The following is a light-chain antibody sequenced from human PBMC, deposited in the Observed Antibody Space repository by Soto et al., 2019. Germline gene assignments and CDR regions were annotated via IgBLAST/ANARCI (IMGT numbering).Light chain of an antibody. V-gene: IGLV2-14*01. CDR1: SSDVGGFNY. CDR2: EVS. J-gene: IGLJ1*01. Sequence: QSVLTQPASVSGSPGQSITISCTGTSSDVGGFNYVSWYQQHPGKAPKLMVYEVSNRPSGVSNRFSGSKSGNPASLTISGLQADDEADYYCTSYTSSSTRVFGTGTKLTVL. CDR3: TSYTSSSTRV.